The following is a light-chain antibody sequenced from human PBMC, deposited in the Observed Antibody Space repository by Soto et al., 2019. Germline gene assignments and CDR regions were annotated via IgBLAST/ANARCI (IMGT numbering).Light chain of an antibody. CDR3: QQYSSYFFT. CDR1: QSISSW. J-gene: IGKJ3*01. V-gene: IGKV1-5*03. CDR2: RAS. Sequence: DIPMTQSPSTLSASVGDRVNITCRASQSISSWLAWYQQKPGKAPKLLIYRASDLQSGVPSRFSGSGSGTEFTLTISSLQTDDIATYYCQQYSSYFFTFGPGTKVDV.